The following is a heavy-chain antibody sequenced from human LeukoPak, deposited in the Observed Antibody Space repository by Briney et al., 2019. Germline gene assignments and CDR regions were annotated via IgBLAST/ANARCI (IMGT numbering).Heavy chain of an antibody. Sequence: SVKVSCTASGGTFSSYAISWVRQPPGQGLEWMGGIIPIFGTANCAQKFQGRVTITADESTSTAYMELSSLRSEDTAVYYCATSTPGYCSSTSCSNYYYYYMDVWGKGTTVTVSS. J-gene: IGHJ6*03. CDR1: GGTFSSYA. D-gene: IGHD2-2*01. CDR2: IIPIFGTA. CDR3: ATSTPGYCSSTSCSNYYYYYMDV. V-gene: IGHV1-69*13.